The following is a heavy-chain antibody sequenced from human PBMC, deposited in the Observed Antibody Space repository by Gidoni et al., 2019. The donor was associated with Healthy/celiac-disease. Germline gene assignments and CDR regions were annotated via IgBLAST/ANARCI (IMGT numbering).Heavy chain of an antibody. CDR2: ISSSSSTI. D-gene: IGHD3-10*01. V-gene: IGHV3-48*02. Sequence: EVQLVESGGGLVQPGGSLRLSCAASGFTFSSYSRNWVRQAPGKGLEWVSYISSSSSTIYYADSVKGRFTISRDNAKNSLYLQMNSLRDEDTAVYYCARKNGVWFGELCCGMDVWGQGTTVTVSS. CDR1: GFTFSSYS. J-gene: IGHJ6*02. CDR3: ARKNGVWFGELCCGMDV.